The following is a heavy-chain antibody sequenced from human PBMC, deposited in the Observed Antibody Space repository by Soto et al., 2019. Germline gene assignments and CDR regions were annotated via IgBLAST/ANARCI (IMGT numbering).Heavy chain of an antibody. CDR2: IIPIFGTA. CDR1: GGTFRSYA. CDR3: ARDSVDSSSYNWFDP. V-gene: IGHV1-69*06. J-gene: IGHJ5*02. D-gene: IGHD6-13*01. Sequence: ASVKVSCKASGGTFRSYAISWARQAPGQGLEWMGGIIPIFGTANYAQKFQGRVTITADKSTSTAYMELSSLRSEDTAVYYCARDSVDSSSYNWFDPWGQGTQVTVSS.